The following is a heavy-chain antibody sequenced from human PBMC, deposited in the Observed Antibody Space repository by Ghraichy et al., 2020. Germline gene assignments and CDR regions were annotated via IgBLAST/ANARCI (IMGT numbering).Heavy chain of an antibody. CDR2: ISWDGGST. D-gene: IGHD3-22*01. V-gene: IGHV3-43D*03. CDR3: AKESSGYYDSSGYFDY. Sequence: GGPLRLSCAASGFTFDDYAMHWVRQAPGKGLEWVSLISWDGGSTYYADSVKGRFTISRDNSKNSLYLQMNSLRAEDTALYYCAKESSGYYDSSGYFDYWGQGTLVTVSS. J-gene: IGHJ4*02. CDR1: GFTFDDYA.